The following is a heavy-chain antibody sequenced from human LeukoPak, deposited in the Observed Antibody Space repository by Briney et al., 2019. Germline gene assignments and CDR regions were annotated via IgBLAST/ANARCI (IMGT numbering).Heavy chain of an antibody. CDR1: GFTFSRYS. CDR2: ISSSSYI. D-gene: IGHD5-24*01. V-gene: IGHV3-21*01. Sequence: PGGSLRLSCAASGFTFSRYSMNWVRQAPGKGLEWVSSISSSSYIYYADSVKGRFTISRDNSKNTLYLQMNSLRAEDTAVYYCAKVRRWLQENYFDYWGQGTLVTVSS. CDR3: AKVRRWLQENYFDY. J-gene: IGHJ4*02.